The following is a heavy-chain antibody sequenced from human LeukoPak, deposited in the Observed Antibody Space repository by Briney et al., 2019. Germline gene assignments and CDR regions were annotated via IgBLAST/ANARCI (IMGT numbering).Heavy chain of an antibody. CDR2: VKQDGTEK. CDR3: ARAGGTSWADY. Sequence: GGPLRLSCEASGFTFRDYWMTWVRQAPGKGLEWVTNVKQDGTEKFYVDSVKGRFAISRDNGKNSLYLQMNSLRVEDTAIYYCARAGGTSWADYWGQGTLVAVSS. J-gene: IGHJ4*02. D-gene: IGHD2-2*01. CDR1: GFTFRDYW. V-gene: IGHV3-7*01.